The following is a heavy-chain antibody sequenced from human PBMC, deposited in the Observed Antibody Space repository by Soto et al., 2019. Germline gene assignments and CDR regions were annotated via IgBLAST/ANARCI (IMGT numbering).Heavy chain of an antibody. V-gene: IGHV1-46*01. J-gene: IGHJ6*02. CDR1: GYTFTSYY. D-gene: IGHD5-18*01. CDR2: INPSGGST. Sequence: ASVKVSCKASGYTFTSYYMHWVRQATGQGLEWMGIINPSGGSTSYAQKFQGRVTMTRDTSTSTVYMELSSLRSEDTAVYYCARTYSYGYCYYGMDVWGQGTTVTVSS. CDR3: ARTYSYGYCYYGMDV.